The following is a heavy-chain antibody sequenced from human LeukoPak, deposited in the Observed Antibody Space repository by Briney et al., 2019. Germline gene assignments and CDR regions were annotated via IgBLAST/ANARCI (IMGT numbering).Heavy chain of an antibody. CDR1: GGIFSTYG. CDR3: ARDPLGHCSSSNCYTRMEFDY. J-gene: IGHJ4*02. Sequence: ASVNVSCKASGGIFSTYGFHGVRQAPGQGLEGLGGIIPIFHTSHYARKFQDRVMISADESTSTVYMELSSLRSEDTAVYYCARDPLGHCSSSNCYTRMEFDYWGQGTLVTVSS. CDR2: IIPIFHTS. D-gene: IGHD2-2*02. V-gene: IGHV1-69*01.